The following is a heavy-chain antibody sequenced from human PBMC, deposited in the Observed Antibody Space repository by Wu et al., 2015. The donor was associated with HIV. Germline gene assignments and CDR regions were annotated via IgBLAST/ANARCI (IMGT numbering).Heavy chain of an antibody. D-gene: IGHD6-19*01. J-gene: IGHJ3*02. Sequence: QVQLVQSGAEVKKPGSSVKVSCKVFGGTLTSSAISWVRQAPGQGLEWMGVVIPILGTTNYAQKFQGRVTISTDESTSTVYMEMSGLKSDDTAVYFCAKTGSDWSHNAFDIWSQGTQVTVSS. CDR1: GGTLTSSA. CDR2: VIPILGTT. CDR3: AKTGSDWSHNAFDI. V-gene: IGHV1-69*05.